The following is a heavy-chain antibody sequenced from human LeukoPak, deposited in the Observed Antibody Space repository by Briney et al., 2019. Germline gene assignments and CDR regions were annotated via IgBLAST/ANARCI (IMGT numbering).Heavy chain of an antibody. D-gene: IGHD2-2*03. CDR2: INHSGST. CDR1: GGSFSGYY. J-gene: IGHJ5*02. Sequence: SETLSLTCAVYGGSFSGYYWSWIRQPPGKGLEWIGEINHSGSTNYNPSLKSRVTISVDTSKNQFSLKLSSVTAADTAVYYCARGIGSLDPWGQGTLVTVSS. V-gene: IGHV4-34*01. CDR3: ARGIGSLDP.